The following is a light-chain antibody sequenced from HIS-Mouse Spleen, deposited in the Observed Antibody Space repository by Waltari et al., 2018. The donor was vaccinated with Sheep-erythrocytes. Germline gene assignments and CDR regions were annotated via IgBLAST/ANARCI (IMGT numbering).Light chain of an antibody. CDR2: DVS. CDR3: CSYAGSYNHV. J-gene: IGLJ1*01. V-gene: IGLV2-11*01. Sequence: QSALTQPRSVSGSPGQSVTISCTGTSSDVGGYNYVSWYQQHPGKAPKLMIYDVSKRPSGVPARLSGAPSCKTAILTISGLQAEDEADYYCCSYAGSYNHVFATGTKVTVL. CDR1: SSDVGGYNY.